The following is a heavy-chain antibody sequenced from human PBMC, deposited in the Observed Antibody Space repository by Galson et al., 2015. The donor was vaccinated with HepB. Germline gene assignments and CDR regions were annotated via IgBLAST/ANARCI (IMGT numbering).Heavy chain of an antibody. J-gene: IGHJ5*02. D-gene: IGHD3-16*02. V-gene: IGHV3-30*18. Sequence: SLRLSCAASGFTFSSYGMHWVRQAPGKGLEWVAVISYDGSNKYHADSVKGRFTISRDNSKNTLYLQMNSLRAEDTAVYYCAKTRAVISNWFDPWGQGTLVTVSS. CDR1: GFTFSSYG. CDR2: ISYDGSNK. CDR3: AKTRAVISNWFDP.